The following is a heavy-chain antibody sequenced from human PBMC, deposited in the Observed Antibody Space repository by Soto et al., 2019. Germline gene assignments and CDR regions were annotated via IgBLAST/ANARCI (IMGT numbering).Heavy chain of an antibody. J-gene: IGHJ4*02. CDR3: SRVAGYGSWSRRFDF. CDR1: GYAFTTYG. D-gene: IGHD3-10*01. Sequence: QVQLMQSGAELTKPGASVKVSCETSGYAFTTYGLSWVRQAPGQGLEWMGWIVADSGNTIYAQKFHDRVAMYRDTSTNTAYMELRSLTSDDSALYCCSRVAGYGSWSRRFDFWGQGTLVYVSS. V-gene: IGHV1-18*01. CDR2: IVADSGNT.